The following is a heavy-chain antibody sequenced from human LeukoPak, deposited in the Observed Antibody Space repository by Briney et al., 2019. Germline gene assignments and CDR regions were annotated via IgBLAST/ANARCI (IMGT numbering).Heavy chain of an antibody. CDR2: IDHSGST. Sequence: SETLSLTCAVYGGSFSGYYWTWLRQPPGKGLEWIGYIDHSGSTNYNPSLKSRVSISSDTSKNQFSLELSSVTAADTAVYYCARLKATVSIHAYFDSWGQGTLVTVSS. V-gene: IGHV4-59*01. D-gene: IGHD4-17*01. CDR1: GGSFSGYY. CDR3: ARLKATVSIHAYFDS. J-gene: IGHJ4*02.